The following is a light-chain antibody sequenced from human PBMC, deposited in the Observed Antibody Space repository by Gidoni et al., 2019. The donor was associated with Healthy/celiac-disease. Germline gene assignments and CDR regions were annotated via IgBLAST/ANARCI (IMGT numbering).Light chain of an antibody. V-gene: IGKV3-15*01. CDR3: QQYNDWPPLVT. J-gene: IGKJ5*01. Sequence: EIVMTQSPATLSVSPGERATLSCRASQSVSSNLVWYQQKPGQAPRLLIYGASTRATGIPARFSGSGSGTDFTLTISSLQSEDFAVYYCQQYNDWPPLVTFXQXTRLXIK. CDR1: QSVSSN. CDR2: GAS.